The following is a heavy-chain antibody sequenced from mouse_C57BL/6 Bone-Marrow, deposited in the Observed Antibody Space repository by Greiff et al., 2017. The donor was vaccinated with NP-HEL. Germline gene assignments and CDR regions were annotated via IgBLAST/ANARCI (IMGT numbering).Heavy chain of an antibody. V-gene: IGHV1-52*01. CDR3: ARGDSNYVEGVYFDY. CDR1: GYTFTSYW. CDR2: IDPSDSET. D-gene: IGHD2-5*01. J-gene: IGHJ2*01. Sequence: VQLQQPGAELVRPGSSVKLSCKASGYTFTSYWMHWVKQRPIQGLEWIGNIDPSDSETHYNQKFKDKATLTVDKSSSTAYMQLSSLTSEDSAVYYCARGDSNYVEGVYFDYWGQGTTLTVSS.